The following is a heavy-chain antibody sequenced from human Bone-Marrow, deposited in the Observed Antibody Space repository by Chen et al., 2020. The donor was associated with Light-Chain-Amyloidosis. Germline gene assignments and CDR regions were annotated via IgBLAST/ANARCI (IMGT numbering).Heavy chain of an antibody. CDR2: IYPDDSDA. CDR1: GYTFPNYW. CDR3: VWRRYGDNFDC. D-gene: IGHD1-20*01. J-gene: IGHJ4*02. Sequence: EVQLEQSGPEVKKPGESLKISCKGSGYTFPNYWIGWVRQMPGKGLEWMGVIYPDDSDARYSPSFEGQGTISADKSITTAYLQWRCLKAADTAMYYCVWRRYGDNFDCWGQGTLVTVSS. V-gene: IGHV5-51*01.